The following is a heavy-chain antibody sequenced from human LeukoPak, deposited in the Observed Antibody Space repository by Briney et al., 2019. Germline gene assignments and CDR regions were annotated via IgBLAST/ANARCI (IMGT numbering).Heavy chain of an antibody. CDR3: ARRGSHCSGSSCYGTFDY. D-gene: IGHD2-15*01. Sequence: ASVKVSCKASGGTFSSYTISWVRQAPGQGLEWMGRIIPILGIANYAQKFQGRVAMTRDTSISTAYMELSSLRSDDTAVYYCARRGSHCSGSSCYGTFDYWGQGTLVTVSS. CDR2: IIPILGIA. J-gene: IGHJ4*02. CDR1: GGTFSSYT. V-gene: IGHV1-69*02.